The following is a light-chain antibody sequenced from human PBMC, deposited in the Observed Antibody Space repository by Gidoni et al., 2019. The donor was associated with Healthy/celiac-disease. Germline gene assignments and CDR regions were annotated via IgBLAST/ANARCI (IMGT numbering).Light chain of an antibody. CDR1: QSISSY. V-gene: IGKV1-39*01. J-gene: IGKJ1*01. CDR2: AAS. Sequence: TQIPHLPSSLSASVGDRVTITCRASQSISSYLNWYQQKPGKAPKLLIYAASSLQSGVPSRFSGSGSGTDFTLTISSLQPEDFATYYCQQIYSTPRTFXQXTKVEIK. CDR3: QQIYSTPRT.